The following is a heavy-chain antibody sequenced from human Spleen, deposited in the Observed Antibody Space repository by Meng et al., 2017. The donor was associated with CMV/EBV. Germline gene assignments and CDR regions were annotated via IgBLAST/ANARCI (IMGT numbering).Heavy chain of an antibody. CDR2: ISYSGST. CDR1: GDSISSNTHY. Sequence: GSLRLSCTVSGDSISSNTHYWGWIRQPPGRGLEWIGTISYSGSTYYNPSLKSRVTISIATSKNQFSLKLTSVTAADTAVYYCARGGLGVERQILSFVYWGQGLLVTVSS. V-gene: IGHV4-39*07. D-gene: IGHD1-1*01. J-gene: IGHJ4*02. CDR3: ARGGLGVERQILSFVY.